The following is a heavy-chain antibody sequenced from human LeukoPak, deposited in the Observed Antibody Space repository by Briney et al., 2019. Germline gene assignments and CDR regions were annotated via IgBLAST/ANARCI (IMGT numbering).Heavy chain of an antibody. CDR1: GYTFTSYY. CDR2: INPSGGST. Sequence: ASVTVSCKASGYTFTSYYMHWVRQAPGQGLEWMGIINPSGGSTSYAQKFQGRVTMTRDTSTSTVYMELSSLRSEDTAVYYCARDRGGNWFDPWGQGTLVTVSS. D-gene: IGHD3-10*01. V-gene: IGHV1-46*01. CDR3: ARDRGGNWFDP. J-gene: IGHJ5*02.